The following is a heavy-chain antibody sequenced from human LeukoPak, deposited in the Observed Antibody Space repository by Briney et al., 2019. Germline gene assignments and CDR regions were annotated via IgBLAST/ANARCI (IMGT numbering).Heavy chain of an antibody. CDR1: GFTFSSYG. CDR3: AKDMTATSSGWYGWFDP. CDR2: ISWNSGSI. Sequence: GGSLRLSCAASGFTFSSYGMHWVRQAPGKGLEWVSGISWNSGSIAYADSVKGRFTTSRDNAKSSLYLQMNSLRAEDTALYYCAKDMTATSSGWYGWFDPWGQGTLVTVSS. J-gene: IGHJ5*02. V-gene: IGHV3-9*01. D-gene: IGHD6-19*01.